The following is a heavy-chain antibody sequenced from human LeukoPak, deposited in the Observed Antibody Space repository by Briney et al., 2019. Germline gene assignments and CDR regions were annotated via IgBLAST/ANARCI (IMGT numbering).Heavy chain of an antibody. J-gene: IGHJ4*02. V-gene: IGHV4-59*01. CDR3: ASSYYYGSGSYYNSFDY. Sequence: SETLSLTCTVSGGSISSYYWSWIRQPPGKGLEGIGYIYYSGSTNYNPSLTSRVTISVDTTKNQCSLRLSSVTAADTAVYYCASSYYYGSGSYYNSFDYWGQGTLVTVSS. D-gene: IGHD3-10*01. CDR1: GGSISSYY. CDR2: IYYSGST.